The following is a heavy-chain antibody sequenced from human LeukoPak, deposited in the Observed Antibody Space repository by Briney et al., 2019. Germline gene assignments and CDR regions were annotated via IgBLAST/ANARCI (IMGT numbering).Heavy chain of an antibody. CDR1: GFTFSSYS. V-gene: IGHV3-21*01. CDR3: ARDNKNFGIAVAGS. CDR2: ISSSSSYI. J-gene: IGHJ5*02. D-gene: IGHD6-19*01. Sequence: GGSLRLSCAASGFTFSSYSMNWVRQAPGKGLEWVSSISSSSSYIYYADSVKGRFTISRDNAKNSLYLQMNSLRAEHTAVYYCARDNKNFGIAVAGSWGQETLVTVSS.